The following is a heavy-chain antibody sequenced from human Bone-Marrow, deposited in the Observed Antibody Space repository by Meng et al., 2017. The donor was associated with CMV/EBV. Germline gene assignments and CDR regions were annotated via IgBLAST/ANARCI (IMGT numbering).Heavy chain of an antibody. CDR3: AKVFTEYTLFGYGMDV. CDR1: GFTVSSNE. CDR2: ISGGST. Sequence: LSLTCAASGFTVSSNEMSWVRQAPGKGLEWVSSISGGSTYYADSRKGRFTISRDNSKNTLYLQMNSLRAEDTAVYYCAKVFTEYTLFGYGMDVWGQGTTVTVSS. D-gene: IGHD2-21*01. V-gene: IGHV3-38-3*01. J-gene: IGHJ6*02.